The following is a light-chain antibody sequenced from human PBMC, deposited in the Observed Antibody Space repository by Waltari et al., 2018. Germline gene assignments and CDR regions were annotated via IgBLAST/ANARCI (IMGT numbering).Light chain of an antibody. Sequence: QSVLTQPPSTSGTPGQRVTISCSGSSSNIGTNPVNWYQHLPGTAPKLLIYSNNQRPSGVTGRFAGSKSGTSASLAISGLQSEDEADYYCAAWDDTLNGYGFGTGTKVTVL. CDR2: SNN. V-gene: IGLV1-44*01. J-gene: IGLJ1*01. CDR1: SSNIGTNP. CDR3: AAWDDTLNGYG.